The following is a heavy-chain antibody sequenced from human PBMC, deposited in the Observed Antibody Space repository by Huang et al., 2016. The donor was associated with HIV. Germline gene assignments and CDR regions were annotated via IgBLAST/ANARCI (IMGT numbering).Heavy chain of an antibody. D-gene: IGHD3-9*01. V-gene: IGHV3-30*18. CDR2: ISYDGTNK. Sequence: GSLRLSCVASGFTFSSFGMNCVRQAPGKGLEWVAVISYDGTNKYYAGSVKGRFTISRDNSKNTLYLQMNSLKPEDTAVYYCAKEFDILTGYYYSGSDYWGQGTLVTVSS. CDR3: AKEFDILTGYYYSGSDY. J-gene: IGHJ4*02. CDR1: GFTFSSFG.